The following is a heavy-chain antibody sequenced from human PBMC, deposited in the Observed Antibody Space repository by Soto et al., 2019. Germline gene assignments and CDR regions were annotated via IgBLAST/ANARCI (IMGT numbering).Heavy chain of an antibody. CDR1: GGSINSGGYY. J-gene: IGHJ4*02. Sequence: QVQLQESGPGLVKPSQTLSLICTVSGGSINSGGYYWNWIRQHPGKGLEWIGYIFYSGSTYYNPFHRSPVTISADTSENQFSLNLSSVTAADTSVYFCARGCRQSGYGNSWGFDYWGQVTLVNVSS. D-gene: IGHD6-13*01. V-gene: IGHV4-31*01. CDR2: IFYSGST. CDR3: ARGCRQSGYGNSWGFDY.